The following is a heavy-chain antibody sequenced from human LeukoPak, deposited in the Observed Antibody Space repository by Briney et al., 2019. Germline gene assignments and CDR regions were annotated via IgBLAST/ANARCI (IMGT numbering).Heavy chain of an antibody. Sequence: GASVKVSCKASGYTFTSYGISWVRQAPGQGLEWMGWISAYNGNTNYAQKLQGRVTMTTDTSTRTAYMELSSLRSEDTAVYYCARGRMTTVIGYINGEYYFDYWGQGTLVTVSS. CDR3: ARGRMTTVIGYINGEYYFDY. CDR1: GYTFTSYG. CDR2: ISAYNGNT. V-gene: IGHV1-18*01. J-gene: IGHJ4*02. D-gene: IGHD4-17*01.